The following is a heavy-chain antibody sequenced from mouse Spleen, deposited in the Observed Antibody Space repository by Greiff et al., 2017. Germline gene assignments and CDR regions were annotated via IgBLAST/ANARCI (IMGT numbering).Heavy chain of an antibody. CDR3: ARTNYYDGSPFAY. CDR2: IYPRDGST. CDR1: GYTFTDHT. Sequence: VQLQESDAELVKPGASVKISCKVSGYTFTDHTIHWMKQRPEQGLEWIGYIYPRDGSTKYNEKFKGKATLTADKSSSTAYMQLNSLTSEDSAVYFCARTNYYDGSPFAYWGQGTLVTVSA. J-gene: IGHJ3*01. V-gene: IGHV1-78*01. D-gene: IGHD1-1*01.